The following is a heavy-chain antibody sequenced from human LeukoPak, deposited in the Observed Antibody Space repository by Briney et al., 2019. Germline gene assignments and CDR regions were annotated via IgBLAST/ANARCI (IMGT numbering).Heavy chain of an antibody. CDR2: IKQDGSEK. Sequence: PGGSLRLSCAASGFTFSSYWMSWVRQAPGKGLEWVANIKQDGSEKYYVDSVKGRFANSRDNAKNSLYLQMNSLRAEDTAVYYCARDIVVPTSSYYYYGMDVWGQGTTVTVSS. D-gene: IGHD2-2*01. CDR1: GFTFSSYW. J-gene: IGHJ6*02. CDR3: ARDIVVPTSSYYYYGMDV. V-gene: IGHV3-7*01.